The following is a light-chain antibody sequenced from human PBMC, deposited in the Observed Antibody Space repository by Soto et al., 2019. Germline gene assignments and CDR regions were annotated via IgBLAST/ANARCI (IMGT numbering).Light chain of an antibody. CDR3: SSYSISTAYL. CDR2: EVS. Sequence: QSVLTQPASVSGSPGQSITISCTGTSSDVGGYDYVSWYQLHPGKAPKLMVFEVSNRPSGVSYRFSGSKSGNTASLTFSGLQAEDEADYFCSSYSISTAYLFGTGTKSPS. CDR1: SSDVGGYDY. V-gene: IGLV2-14*01. J-gene: IGLJ1*01.